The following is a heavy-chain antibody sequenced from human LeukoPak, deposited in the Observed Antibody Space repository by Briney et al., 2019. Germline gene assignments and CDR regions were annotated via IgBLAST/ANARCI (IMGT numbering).Heavy chain of an antibody. J-gene: IGHJ2*01. CDR3: ASGLAVTATTYWYFDL. Sequence: GGSLRLSCAASGFTFSSYGMSWVRQAPGKGLEWASTISGSGGETNYADSVKGRFTISRDNSKHTLYLQMSSLRAEDTAVYYCASGLAVTATTYWYFDLWGRGTLVTVSS. V-gene: IGHV3-23*01. CDR1: GFTFSSYG. D-gene: IGHD2-21*02. CDR2: ISGSGGET.